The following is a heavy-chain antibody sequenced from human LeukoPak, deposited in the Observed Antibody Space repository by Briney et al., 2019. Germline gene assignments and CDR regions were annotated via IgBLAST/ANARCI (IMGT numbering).Heavy chain of an antibody. V-gene: IGHV1-69*06. CDR3: ARDYGENERKLFDP. CDR2: IIPLYGTT. Sequence: SVKVSCKASGDTFRRYGISWVRQAPGQGLEWMGGIIPLYGTTKYAQKFQGRVTITADKSTSTAYMELSSLTSEDTAVYYCARDYGENERKLFDPWGQETLVTVSS. J-gene: IGHJ5*02. CDR1: GDTFRRYG. D-gene: IGHD4-17*01.